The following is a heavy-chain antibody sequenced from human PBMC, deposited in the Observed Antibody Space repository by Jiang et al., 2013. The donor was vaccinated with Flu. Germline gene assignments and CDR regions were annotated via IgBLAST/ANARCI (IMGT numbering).Heavy chain of an antibody. CDR1: GASFIGNY. D-gene: IGHD6-19*01. CDR2: INHSGST. Sequence: LLKPSETLSLTCAVSGASFIGNYWTWIRQPPGKGLEWIGEINHSGSTNYSPSLKSRVTISIDTSKNQFSLRLSSVTAADTAMYYCARVGSGWYVDYWGQGTLVTVSS. J-gene: IGHJ4*02. V-gene: IGHV4-34*01. CDR3: ARVGSGWYVDY.